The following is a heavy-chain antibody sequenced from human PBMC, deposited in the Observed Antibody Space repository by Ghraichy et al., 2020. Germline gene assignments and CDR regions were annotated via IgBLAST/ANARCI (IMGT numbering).Heavy chain of an antibody. D-gene: IGHD3-10*01. V-gene: IGHV3-7*03. Sequence: GGSLRLSCAASGFTFSSHWMSWVRQAPGKGLEWVANIKEDGSEKYYVDSVKGRFTISRDNAKNSLYLQMNSLRAEDTAVYYCARVTRVYYYGSGSYDLDYWGQGTLVTVSS. J-gene: IGHJ4*02. CDR3: ARVTRVYYYGSGSYDLDY. CDR2: IKEDGSEK. CDR1: GFTFSSHW.